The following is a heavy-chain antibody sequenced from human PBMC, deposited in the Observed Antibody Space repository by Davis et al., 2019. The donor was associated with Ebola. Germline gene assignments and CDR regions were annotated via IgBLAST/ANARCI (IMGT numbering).Heavy chain of an antibody. Sequence: GESLKISCAASGFTFSSYAMSWVRQAPGKGLEWVSAISGSGGSTYYADSVKGRFTISRDNSKNTLYLQMNSLRAEDTAVYYCAKDRSVKWLTFFDYWGQGTLVTVSS. J-gene: IGHJ4*02. CDR1: GFTFSSYA. D-gene: IGHD3-22*01. CDR3: AKDRSVKWLTFFDY. CDR2: ISGSGGST. V-gene: IGHV3-23*01.